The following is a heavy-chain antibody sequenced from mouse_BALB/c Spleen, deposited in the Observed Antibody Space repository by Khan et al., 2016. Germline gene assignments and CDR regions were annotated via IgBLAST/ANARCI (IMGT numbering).Heavy chain of an antibody. Sequence: QIQLVQSGPELKKPGETVKISCKASEYTFTNYGMNWVKQAPGKGLKWMGWINTNTGEPTYAEEFKGRFAFSLEASASTAYLQFNNLKNEDPATYFCARTGDYPYYAVDYWGQGTSVTVSS. V-gene: IGHV9-3*02. J-gene: IGHJ4*01. D-gene: IGHD2-13*01. CDR3: ARTGDYPYYAVDY. CDR2: INTNTGEP. CDR1: EYTFTNYG.